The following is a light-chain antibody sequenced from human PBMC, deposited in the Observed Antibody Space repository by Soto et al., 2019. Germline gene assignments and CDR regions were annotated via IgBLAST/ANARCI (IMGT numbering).Light chain of an antibody. CDR3: QQYNSYWT. Sequence: DIQMTQSPSSLSASVVDRVTITCQASQDISNYLNWYQQKLGKAPKLLIYDASSLESGVPSRFSGSGSGTEFTLTISSLQPDDFATYYCQQYNSYWTFGQGTKVDIK. J-gene: IGKJ1*01. V-gene: IGKV1-5*01. CDR2: DAS. CDR1: QDISNY.